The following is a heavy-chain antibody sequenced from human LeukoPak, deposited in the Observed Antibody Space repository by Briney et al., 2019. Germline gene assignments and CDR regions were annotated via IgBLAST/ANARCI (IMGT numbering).Heavy chain of an antibody. Sequence: ASVKVSCTASGYTFTSYYMHWVRQAPGQGLEWMGIINPSGGSTSYAQKFQGRVTMTRDTSTSTVYMELSSLRSEDTAVYYCARALRAADAFDIWGQGTMVTVSS. D-gene: IGHD6-25*01. J-gene: IGHJ3*02. CDR3: ARALRAADAFDI. CDR1: GYTFTSYY. V-gene: IGHV1-46*01. CDR2: INPSGGST.